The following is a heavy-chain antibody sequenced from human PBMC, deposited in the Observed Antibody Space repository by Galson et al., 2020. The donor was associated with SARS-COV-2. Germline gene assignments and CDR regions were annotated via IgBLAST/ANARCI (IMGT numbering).Heavy chain of an antibody. Sequence: SETLSLTCSVSNGSINNDYWAWIRQTPGTGLEWIGFFHSDGSNNYNPSLKSRIPISVDTSKNQFSLTLNSVTAADTAVYYCARYTTSSVSFDYWGHGTLVTVSS. CDR1: NGSINNDY. CDR2: FHSDGSN. D-gene: IGHD6-6*01. CDR3: ARYTTSSVSFDY. J-gene: IGHJ4*01. V-gene: IGHV4-59*08.